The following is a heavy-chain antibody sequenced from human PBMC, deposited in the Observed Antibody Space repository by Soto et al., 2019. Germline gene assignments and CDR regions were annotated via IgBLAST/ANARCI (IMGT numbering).Heavy chain of an antibody. Sequence: PGGSLRPSWAASGFTLSRYAMQWVRQAPGEGLEWVAVISRDGSSTYYGDSVKGRFTVSRDNYNNTLYLSMTSLRPDDTAVFYCARSRNGAVPDSINFWGQGTLVTASS. J-gene: IGHJ4*02. V-gene: IGHV3-30-3*01. CDR1: GFTLSRYA. CDR2: ISRDGSST. CDR3: ARSRNGAVPDSINF. D-gene: IGHD2-8*01.